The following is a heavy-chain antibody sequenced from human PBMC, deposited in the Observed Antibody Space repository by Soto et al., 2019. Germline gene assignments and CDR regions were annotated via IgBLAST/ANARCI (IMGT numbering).Heavy chain of an antibody. CDR1: VFTFISYA. V-gene: IGHV3-23*01. J-gene: IGHJ4*02. CDR2: ISGSGGST. Sequence: PGWSLRLSCASSVFTFISYAMSWVRQAPGKGLEWVSAISGSGGSTYYADSVKGRFTISRDNSKNTLYLQMNSLRAEDTAVYYCAKALSGSRDMFDYWGQGTLVTVSS. CDR3: AKALSGSRDMFDY. D-gene: IGHD1-26*01.